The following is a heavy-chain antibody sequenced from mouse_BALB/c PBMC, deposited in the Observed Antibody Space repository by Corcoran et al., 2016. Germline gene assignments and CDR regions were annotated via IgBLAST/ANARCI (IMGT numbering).Heavy chain of an antibody. V-gene: IGHV1-9*01. J-gene: IGHJ4*01. CDR1: GYTFSSYW. D-gene: IGHD2-14*01. Sequence: QVQLQQSGAELMKPGASVKISCKATGYTFSSYWIEWVKQRPGHGLEWIGEILPGSGSTNDNEKFKGKATFTTDTSSNTAYMQLISLTSEDSAVYYCARYYRYAMDYLGQGSAVTVSS. CDR3: ARYYRYAMDY. CDR2: ILPGSGST.